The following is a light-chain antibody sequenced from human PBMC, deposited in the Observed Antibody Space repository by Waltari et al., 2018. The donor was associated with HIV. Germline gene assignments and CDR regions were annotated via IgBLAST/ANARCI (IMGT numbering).Light chain of an antibody. CDR1: SSDVGGYNY. CDR3: SSYTSSSTLYV. Sequence: QSALTQPASVSGSPGQSITISCTGTSSDVGGYNYVSWYQQHPGKAPKLMIYVVSNRPPGVSNRFSGSKSGNTASLTISGLQAEDEADYYCSSYTSSSTLYVFGTGTKVTVL. V-gene: IGLV2-14*01. J-gene: IGLJ1*01. CDR2: VVS.